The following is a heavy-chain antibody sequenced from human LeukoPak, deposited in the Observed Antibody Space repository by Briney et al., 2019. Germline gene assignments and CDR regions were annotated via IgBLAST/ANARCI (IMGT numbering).Heavy chain of an antibody. D-gene: IGHD1-20*01. CDR3: ASLNWNGNYYMDV. V-gene: IGHV5-51*01. J-gene: IGHJ6*03. CDR1: GCSFTSYW. CDR2: IYPGDSDT. Sequence: GESLKISCKGSGCSFTSYWIGWVRQMPGKGLEWMGIIYPGDSDTRYSPSFQGQVTISADKSISTAYLQWSSLKASDTAMYYCASLNWNGNYYMDVWGKGTTVTVSS.